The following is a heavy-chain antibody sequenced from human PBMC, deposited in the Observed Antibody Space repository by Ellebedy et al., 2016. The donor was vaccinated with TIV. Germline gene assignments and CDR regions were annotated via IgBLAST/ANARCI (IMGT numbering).Heavy chain of an antibody. CDR1: GYTFTTYD. Sequence: AASVKVSCKASGYTFTTYDINWVRQATGQGLEWMGWMSPKNGNNGNAQKFQGRITMTRDTSISTAYMELSSLRSEDTAVYYCARGGYTGYAEYWGQGTLITVSS. D-gene: IGHD5-12*01. CDR3: ARGGYTGYAEY. CDR2: MSPKNGNN. J-gene: IGHJ4*02. V-gene: IGHV1-8*01.